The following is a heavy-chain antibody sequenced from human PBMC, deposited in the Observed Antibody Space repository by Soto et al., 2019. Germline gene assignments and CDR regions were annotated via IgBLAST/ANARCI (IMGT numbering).Heavy chain of an antibody. D-gene: IGHD3-10*01. CDR2: ISDIAYT. J-gene: IGHJ6*02. V-gene: IGHV4-61*05. CDR3: ARQGFGVLHGLVDV. CDR1: GGSITYINNHY. Sequence: SETLSLTCTVPGGSITYINNHYGIWFRLPPGKGLEWIGYISDIAYTSYNPSLKGRVSISVDTSKNQFSLTLTSVTAADTAVYYCARQGFGVLHGLVDVWGQGTTVT.